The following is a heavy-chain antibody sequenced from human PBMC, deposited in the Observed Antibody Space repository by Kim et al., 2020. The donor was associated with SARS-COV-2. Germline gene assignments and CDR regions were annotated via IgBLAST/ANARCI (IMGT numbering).Heavy chain of an antibody. CDR3: ARTRGGVCSGGSCYLFDY. Sequence: ASVKVSCKASGYTFTGYYMHWVRQAPGQGLEWMGRINPNSVGTNYAQKFQGRVTMTRDTSISTAYMELSRLRSDDTAVYYCARTRGGVCSGGSCYLFDYWGQGTLVTVSS. J-gene: IGHJ4*02. V-gene: IGHV1-2*06. CDR1: GYTFTGYY. D-gene: IGHD2-15*01. CDR2: INPNSVGT.